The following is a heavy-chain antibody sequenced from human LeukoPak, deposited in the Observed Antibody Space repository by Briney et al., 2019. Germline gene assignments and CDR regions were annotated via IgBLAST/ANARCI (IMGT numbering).Heavy chain of an antibody. CDR3: TTDDYYDSSGYYSDY. CDR1: GFTFSNAW. CDR2: IKSKTDGGTT. J-gene: IGHJ4*02. V-gene: IGHV3-15*01. D-gene: IGHD3-22*01. Sequence: GGSLRLSCAASGFTFSNAWMSWVRQAPGKGLEWVGRIKSKTDGGTTDYAAPVKGRFTISRDDSKNTLYLQMNSVKTEDTAVYYCTTDDYYDSSGYYSDYWGQGTLVTVSS.